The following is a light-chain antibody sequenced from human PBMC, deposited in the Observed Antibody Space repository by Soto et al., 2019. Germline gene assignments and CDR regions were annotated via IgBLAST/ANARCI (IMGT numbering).Light chain of an antibody. CDR3: QQYSISPLP. CDR2: GAS. J-gene: IGKJ4*01. CDR1: QTITSTY. Sequence: DIVLTQSPGTLSLSQGERATLSCRASQTITSTYVARVKQKTGQAPRLLIYGASSRATGIPDRFSGSGSGTDFALTTSRLEPEDFAVYYCQQYSISPLPFVGGTKMEIK. V-gene: IGKV3-20*01.